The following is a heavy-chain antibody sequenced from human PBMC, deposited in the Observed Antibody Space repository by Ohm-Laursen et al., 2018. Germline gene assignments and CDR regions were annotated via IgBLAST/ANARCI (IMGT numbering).Heavy chain of an antibody. CDR2: IDWDDDK. J-gene: IGHJ4*02. CDR1: GLSLSTSGMC. V-gene: IGHV2-70*11. CDR3: ARGGSYCQYFDY. Sequence: TQTLTLTSTFSGLSLSTSGMCVSWIRQPPGKALEWLSRIDWDDDKYYSTSLQTRLTLSKDTTKNQVVLTMTNMDPVDTATYYCARGGSYCQYFDYWGQGTLVTVSS. D-gene: IGHD1-26*01.